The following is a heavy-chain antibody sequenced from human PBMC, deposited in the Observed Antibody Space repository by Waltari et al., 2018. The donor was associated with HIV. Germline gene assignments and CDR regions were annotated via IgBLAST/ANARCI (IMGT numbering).Heavy chain of an antibody. CDR1: GGSMTSSSYY. CDR3: ARSFSGYSNYFDP. V-gene: IGHV4-39*01. D-gene: IGHD4-4*01. CDR2: MSYSGST. Sequence: QLQLQGSGPGLVKSSETLSLTCTVSGGSMTSSSYYWGWIRQPPGKGLEWIGSMSYSGSTYHNPSLRSRLTISVDTSKNKFSLKLTSVTAADTAVYYCARSFSGYSNYFDPWGQGTLVTVSS. J-gene: IGHJ5*02.